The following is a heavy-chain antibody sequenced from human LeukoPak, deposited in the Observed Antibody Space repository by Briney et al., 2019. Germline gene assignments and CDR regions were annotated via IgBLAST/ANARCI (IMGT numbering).Heavy chain of an antibody. V-gene: IGHV3-30*02. D-gene: IGHD6-13*01. J-gene: IGHJ5*02. CDR2: IRYDGSNK. CDR1: GFTFSSYA. CDR3: AKDIAAAGNWFDP. Sequence: GGSLRLSCAASGFTFSSYAMHWVRQAPGKGLEWVAFIRYDGSNKYYADSVKGRFTISRDNSKNTLYLQMNSLRAEDTAVYYCAKDIAAAGNWFDPWGRGTLVTVSS.